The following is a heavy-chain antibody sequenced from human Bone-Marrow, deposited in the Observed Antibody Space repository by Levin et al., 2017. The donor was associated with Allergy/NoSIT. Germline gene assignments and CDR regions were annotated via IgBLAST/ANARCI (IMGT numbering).Heavy chain of an antibody. D-gene: IGHD4-17*01. CDR2: IIPVVGTP. J-gene: IGHJ4*02. V-gene: IGHV1-69*08. CDR1: GDNFSNHL. Sequence: PGASVKVSCKTSGDNFSNHLFNWVRQAPGQGLEWMGSIIPVVGTPNYAQKFQGKVTISADISADMSTTAASLELSSLRSGDTALYYCAILSTAVTAAGVGRDDYWGQGTLVTVSS. CDR3: AILSTAVTAAGVGRDDY.